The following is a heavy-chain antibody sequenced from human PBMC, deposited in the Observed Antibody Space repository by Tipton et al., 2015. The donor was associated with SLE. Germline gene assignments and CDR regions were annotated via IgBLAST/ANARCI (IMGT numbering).Heavy chain of an antibody. CDR3: ASGEPPDY. CDR1: GGSIRSYY. Sequence: TLSLTCTVSGGSIRSYYWSWIRQPPGKGLEWIGYIYYSGSTNYNPSLKSRVTISVDTSKNQFSLKLSSVTAADTAVYYCASGEPPDYWGQGTLVTVSS. J-gene: IGHJ4*02. V-gene: IGHV4-59*01. CDR2: IYYSGST.